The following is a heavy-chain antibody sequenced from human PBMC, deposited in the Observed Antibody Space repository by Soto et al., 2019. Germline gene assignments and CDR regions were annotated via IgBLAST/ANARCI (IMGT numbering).Heavy chain of an antibody. D-gene: IGHD2-21*02. CDR2: ISYDGSNK. V-gene: IGHV3-30*18. J-gene: IGHJ6*02. CDR1: GFTFSSYG. CDR3: AKPAQWWLLLYYGMDV. Sequence: GGSLRLSCAASGFTFSSYGMHWVRQAPGKGLEWVAVISYDGSNKYYADSVKGRFTISRDNSKNTLYLQMNSLRAEDTAVYYCAKPAQWWLLLYYGMDVWGQGTTVTVSS.